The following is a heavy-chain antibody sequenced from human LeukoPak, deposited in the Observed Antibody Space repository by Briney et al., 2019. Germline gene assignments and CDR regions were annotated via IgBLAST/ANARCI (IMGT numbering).Heavy chain of an antibody. CDR1: GFTFSSYA. CDR2: LSYDGTNE. J-gene: IGHJ4*02. Sequence: GGSLRLSCAASGFTFSSYAMHWVRQAPGKGLEWVIVLSYDGTNEYSADSVKGRFTISRDNSKNTLYLQMNSLRAEDTAIYYCTRVGYIDEGIDYWGQGTLVTVSS. D-gene: IGHD5-24*01. V-gene: IGHV3-30*03. CDR3: TRVGYIDEGIDY.